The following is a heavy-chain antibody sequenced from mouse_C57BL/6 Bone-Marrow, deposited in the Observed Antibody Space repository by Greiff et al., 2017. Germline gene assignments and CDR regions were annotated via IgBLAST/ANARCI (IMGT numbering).Heavy chain of an antibody. CDR1: GYTFTDYN. CDR3: ARRGSSGYPYYFDY. D-gene: IGHD3-2*02. CDR2: INPNNGGT. V-gene: IGHV1-18*01. Sequence: EVQLQQSGPELVKPGASVKIPCKASGYTFTDYNMDWVKQSHGKSLEWIGDINPNNGGTIYNQKFKGKATLTVDKSSSTAYMELRSLTSEDTAVYYCARRGSSGYPYYFDYWGQGTTLTVSS. J-gene: IGHJ2*01.